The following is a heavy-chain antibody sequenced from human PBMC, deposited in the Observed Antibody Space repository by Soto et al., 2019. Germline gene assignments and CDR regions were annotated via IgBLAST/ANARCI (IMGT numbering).Heavy chain of an antibody. CDR1: GFTFSSYS. CDR3: ARDDCSSTSCYPQNWFDP. CDR2: ISSSSSYI. D-gene: IGHD2-2*01. J-gene: IGHJ5*02. Sequence: AGGSLRLSCAASGFTFSSYSMNWVRQAPGKGLEWVTSISSSSSYIYYADSVKGRFTISRDNAKNSLYLQMNSLRAEDTAVYYCARDDCSSTSCYPQNWFDPWGQGTLVTVSS. V-gene: IGHV3-21*01.